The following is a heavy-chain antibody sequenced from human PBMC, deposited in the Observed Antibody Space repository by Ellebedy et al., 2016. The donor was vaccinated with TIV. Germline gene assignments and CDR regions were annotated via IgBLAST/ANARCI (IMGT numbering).Heavy chain of an antibody. V-gene: IGHV1-18*01. Sequence: ASVKVSCKASGYTFSAYGINWVRQAPGQGLEWMGWISVYNGNTNYAHKFQGRVTLTTETSTSTAYMELRSLRSDDTAIYYCARHHIVMETVTHFWYLDLWGRGTLVTVSS. CDR1: GYTFSAYG. CDR3: ARHHIVMETVTHFWYLDL. J-gene: IGHJ2*01. CDR2: ISVYNGNT. D-gene: IGHD2-21*02.